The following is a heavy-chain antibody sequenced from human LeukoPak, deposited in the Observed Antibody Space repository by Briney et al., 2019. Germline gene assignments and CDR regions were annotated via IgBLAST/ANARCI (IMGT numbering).Heavy chain of an antibody. CDR1: GYSISSGYY. CDR2: VYHSGTT. CDR3: ARDERFGVLNF. V-gene: IGHV4-38-2*02. Sequence: SETLSLTCAVSGYSISSGYYWDWIRQPPGKGLEWIGTVYHSGTTFYSSSLKSRITIPVHTSKNQFSLKSSSVTAADTAVYFCARDERFGVLNFWGQGTPVTVSS. J-gene: IGHJ4*02. D-gene: IGHD3-16*01.